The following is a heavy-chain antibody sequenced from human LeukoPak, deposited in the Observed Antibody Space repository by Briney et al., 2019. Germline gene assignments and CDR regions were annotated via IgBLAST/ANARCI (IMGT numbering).Heavy chain of an antibody. CDR3: ARDPSKYAAMVGPFDY. V-gene: IGHV4-59*01. CDR2: IYYTGST. J-gene: IGHJ4*02. CDR1: GGSIGSYY. Sequence: PSETLSLTCTVSGGSIGSYYWSWIRQPPGKGLEWIGYIYYTGSTNYNPSLKSRVTISVDTSKNQFSLKLSSVTAADTAVYYCARDPSKYAAMVGPFDYWGQGTLVTVSS. D-gene: IGHD5-18*01.